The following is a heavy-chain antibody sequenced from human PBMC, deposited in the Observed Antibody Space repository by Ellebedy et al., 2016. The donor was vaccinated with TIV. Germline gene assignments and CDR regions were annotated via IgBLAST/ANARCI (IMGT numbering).Heavy chain of an antibody. CDR3: ARGDPQYYYDSSGYYDY. CDR1: GGSISSGGYS. V-gene: IGHV4-30-2*01. J-gene: IGHJ4*02. CDR2: IYHSGST. D-gene: IGHD3-22*01. Sequence: SETLSLXXAVSGGSISSGGYSWSWIRQPPGKGLEWIGYIYHSGSTYYNPSLKSRVTISVDRSKNQFSLKLSSVTAADTAVYYCARGDPQYYYDSSGYYDYWGQGTLVTVSS.